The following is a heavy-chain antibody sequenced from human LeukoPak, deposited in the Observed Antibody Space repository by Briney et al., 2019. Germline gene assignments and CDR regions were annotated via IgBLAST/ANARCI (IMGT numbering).Heavy chain of an antibody. V-gene: IGHV4-34*01. Sequence: PSETLSLTCAVYGGSFSGYYWSWIRQPPGKGLEWIGEINHSGSTNYNPSLKSRVTISVDTSKNQFSLKLSSVTAADTAVYYCARHATTVVTPAIDYWGQGTLVTVSS. CDR1: GGSFSGYY. CDR2: INHSGST. CDR3: ARHATTVVTPAIDY. J-gene: IGHJ4*02. D-gene: IGHD4-23*01.